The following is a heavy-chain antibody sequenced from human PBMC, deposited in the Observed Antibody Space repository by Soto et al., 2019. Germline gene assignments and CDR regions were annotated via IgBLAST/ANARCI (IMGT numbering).Heavy chain of an antibody. J-gene: IGHJ4*02. V-gene: IGHV3-23*01. CDR2: IFGSGGSR. D-gene: IGHD4-4*01. Sequence: GGSLRLSCAASGFTFSNYAMGWVRQAPGQGLEWISTIFGSGGSRSYADSVKGRFTISRDNSKNTLYLQMNSLRAEDSAVYFCAKESKSTTVTTNFDCCGQGTMVTVSS. CDR3: AKESKSTTVTTNFDC. CDR1: GFTFSNYA.